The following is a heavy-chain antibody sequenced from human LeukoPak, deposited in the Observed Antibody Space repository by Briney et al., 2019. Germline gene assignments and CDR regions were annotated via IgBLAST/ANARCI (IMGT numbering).Heavy chain of an antibody. CDR3: VRREVTGGPFDY. J-gene: IGHJ4*02. CDR1: GGSFSGYY. CDR2: INHSGST. V-gene: IGHV4-34*01. Sequence: SETLSLTCAVYGGSFSGYYWSWIRQPPGKGLEWIGEINHSGSTNYNPSLKSRVTISVDTSKNQFSLKLSSVTAADTAVYYCVRREVTGGPFDYWGQGTLVTVSS. D-gene: IGHD7-27*01.